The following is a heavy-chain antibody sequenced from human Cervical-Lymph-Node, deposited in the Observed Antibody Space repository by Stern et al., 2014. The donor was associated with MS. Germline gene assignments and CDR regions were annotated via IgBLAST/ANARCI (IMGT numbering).Heavy chain of an antibody. CDR2: IWYDGSNK. J-gene: IGHJ4*02. D-gene: IGHD4-17*01. CDR3: ARDTNHYGH. Sequence: VQLVESGGGVVQPGRSLRLSCAASGFTFSSYGMHWVRQATGQGLEWVAVIWYDGSNKYYADSVKGRFTISRDNSKNTLYLQMTSLRAEDTAVYYCARDTNHYGHWGQGTLVTVSS. V-gene: IGHV3-33*01. CDR1: GFTFSSYG.